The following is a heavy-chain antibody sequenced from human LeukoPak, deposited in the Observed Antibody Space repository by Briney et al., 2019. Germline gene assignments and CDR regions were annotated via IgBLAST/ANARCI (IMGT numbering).Heavy chain of an antibody. CDR1: GYSISSGYY. V-gene: IGHV4-38-2*02. CDR2: IYHSGST. CDR3: ARHSPGYQLPRVDAFDI. Sequence: PSETLSLTCTVSGYSISSGYYWGWIRQPPGKGLEWIGSIYHSGSTYYNPSLKSRVTISVDTSKNQFSLKLSSVTAADTAVYYCARHSPGYQLPRVDAFDIWGQGTMVTVSS. J-gene: IGHJ3*02. D-gene: IGHD2-2*01.